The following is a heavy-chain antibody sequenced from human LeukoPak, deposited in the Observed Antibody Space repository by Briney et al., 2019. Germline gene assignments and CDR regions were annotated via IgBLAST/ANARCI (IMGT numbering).Heavy chain of an antibody. CDR1: GYTFTGYY. J-gene: IGHJ3*02. CDR2: INPNSGGT. D-gene: IGHD3-10*01. Sequence: ASVKVSCKASGYTFTGYYMHWVRQAPGQGLEWMGWINPNSGGTNYAQKFQGWVTMTRDTSISTAYMELSRLRSDDTAVYYCAREFYGSGSYYLNDAFDIWGQGTMVTVSS. V-gene: IGHV1-2*04. CDR3: AREFYGSGSYYLNDAFDI.